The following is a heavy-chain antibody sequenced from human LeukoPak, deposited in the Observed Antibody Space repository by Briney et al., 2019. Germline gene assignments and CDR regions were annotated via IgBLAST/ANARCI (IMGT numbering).Heavy chain of an antibody. V-gene: IGHV3-11*01. CDR3: ARGQQQLVLHYYCYGMDV. Sequence: GGSLRLSCAASGFTFSDYYMSWIRQAPGKGLEWVSYISSSGSTIYYADSVKGRFTISRDNAKNSLYLQMNSLRAEDTAVYYCARGQQQLVLHYYCYGMDVWGQGTTVTVSS. CDR1: GFTFSDYY. J-gene: IGHJ6*02. CDR2: ISSSGSTI. D-gene: IGHD6-13*01.